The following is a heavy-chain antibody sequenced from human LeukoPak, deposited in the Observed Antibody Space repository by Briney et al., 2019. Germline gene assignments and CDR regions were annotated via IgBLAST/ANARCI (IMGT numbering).Heavy chain of an antibody. J-gene: IGHJ4*02. V-gene: IGHV4-59*12. CDR3: AREEGYFDSFDY. CDR2: IYYSGST. Sequence: PSETLSLTCTVSGGSISSYYWSWIRQPPGKGLEWIGYIYYSGSTSYNPSLKSRVAISVDTSKNQFSLKLSSVTAADTAVYYCAREEGYFDSFDYWGQGTLVTVSS. CDR1: GGSISSYY. D-gene: IGHD3-9*01.